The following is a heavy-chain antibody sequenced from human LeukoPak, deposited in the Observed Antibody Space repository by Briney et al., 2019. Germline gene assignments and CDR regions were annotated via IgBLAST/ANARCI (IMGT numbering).Heavy chain of an antibody. V-gene: IGHV3-48*01. CDR2: ISSSSSTI. J-gene: IGHJ5*02. CDR3: ARDGGSSSWYFAENWFDP. D-gene: IGHD6-13*01. CDR1: GFTFSSYS. Sequence: AGGSLRLSCAASGFTFSSYSMNWVRQAPGKGLEWVSYISSSSSTIYYADSVKGRFTISRDNAKNSLYLQMNSLRAEDTAVYYCARDGGSSSWYFAENWFDPWGQGTLVTVSS.